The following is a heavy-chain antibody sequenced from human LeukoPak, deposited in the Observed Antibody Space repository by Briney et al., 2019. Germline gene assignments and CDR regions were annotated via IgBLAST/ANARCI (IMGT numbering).Heavy chain of an antibody. D-gene: IGHD3-22*01. CDR1: GFTFDDYG. CDR3: ARVGYYDSSGLWGYYYYYYMDV. J-gene: IGHJ6*03. Sequence: PGGSLRLSCAASGFTFDDYGMSWVRQAPGKGLEWVSGRNGGSTGYADSVKGRFTISRDNAKNSLYLQMNSLRAEDTALYYCARVGYYDSSGLWGYYYYYYMDVWGKGTTVTVSS. V-gene: IGHV3-20*04. CDR2: RNGGST.